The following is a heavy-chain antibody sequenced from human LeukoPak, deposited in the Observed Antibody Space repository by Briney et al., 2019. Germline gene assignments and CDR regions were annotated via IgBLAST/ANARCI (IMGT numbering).Heavy chain of an antibody. J-gene: IGHJ3*02. V-gene: IGHV3-21*01. D-gene: IGHD3-9*01. Sequence: KPGGSLRLSCAASGFTFSSYSMNWVRQAPGKGLEWVSSISSSSSYIYYADSVKGRFTISRDNAKNSLYLQMNSLRAEDTAVYYCASRYDILTGPSREDAFDIWGQGTMVTVSS. CDR2: ISSSSSYI. CDR3: ASRYDILTGPSREDAFDI. CDR1: GFTFSSYS.